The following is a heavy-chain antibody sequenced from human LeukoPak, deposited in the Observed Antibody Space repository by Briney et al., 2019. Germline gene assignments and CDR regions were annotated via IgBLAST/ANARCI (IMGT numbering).Heavy chain of an antibody. CDR3: ATYTHWVAGDV. Sequence: GGSLRLSCTPSGIAVTTSVIYWFRQAPGKGLEWVSDIKEADGIISYADSVKGRFTISRDNARNSLYLQMSSLRPEDTAVYYCATYTHWVAGDVWGQGTTVTVSS. V-gene: IGHV3-23*01. CDR1: GIAVTTSV. D-gene: IGHD3-16*01. CDR2: IKEADGII. J-gene: IGHJ6*02.